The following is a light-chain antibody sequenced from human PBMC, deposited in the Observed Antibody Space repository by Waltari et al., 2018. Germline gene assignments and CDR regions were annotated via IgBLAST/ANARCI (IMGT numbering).Light chain of an antibody. CDR3: QHYHSLPYT. CDR2: DAS. J-gene: IGKJ2*01. CDR1: QDITTS. Sequence: AVGDRVTITCQATQDITTSLSWFQQKPGKAPQLLIYDASSLQAVVPSRFSGTGSGTAFSFTITSLQPEDSATYYCQHYHSLPYTFGRGTKLQIK. V-gene: IGKV1-33*01.